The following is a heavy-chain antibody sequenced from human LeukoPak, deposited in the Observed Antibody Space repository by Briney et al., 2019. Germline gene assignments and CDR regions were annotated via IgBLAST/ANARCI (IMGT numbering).Heavy chain of an antibody. J-gene: IGHJ4*02. CDR3: ARDLQIYSSGWYFDY. V-gene: IGHV1-2*02. CDR1: GYTFTGYY. CDR2: INPNSGGT. D-gene: IGHD6-19*01. Sequence: AASVKVSCKASGYTFTGYYMHWARQAPGQGLEWMGWINPNSGGTNYAQKFQGRVTMTRDTSISTAYMELSRLRSDDTAVYYCARDLQIYSSGWYFDYWGQGTLVTVSS.